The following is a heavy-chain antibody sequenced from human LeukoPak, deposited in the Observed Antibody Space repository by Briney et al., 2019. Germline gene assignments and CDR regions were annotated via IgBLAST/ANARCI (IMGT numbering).Heavy chain of an antibody. CDR1: GFTFSSYL. Sequence: GGSLRLSCAASGFTFSSYLMHWVRQPPGQGLVWVSRINSDASTTDYADSVKGRFTISRDNAKNTLYLQMNSLRVEDTGVYYCARETGDQFDYWGQGTLVTVSS. J-gene: IGHJ4*02. V-gene: IGHV3-74*01. CDR3: ARETGDQFDY. CDR2: INSDASTT.